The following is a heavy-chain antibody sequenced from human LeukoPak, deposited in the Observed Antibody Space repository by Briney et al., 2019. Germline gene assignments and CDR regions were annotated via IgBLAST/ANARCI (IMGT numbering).Heavy chain of an antibody. CDR2: IYHSGTT. D-gene: IGHD4-11*01. Sequence: SQTLSLTCTVSGDSMTRGGYYWSWVRQHPGKGLEWIGFIYHSGTTFYNPSLEGRTAISVDTSQNQFSLKLTSVTAADTAVYYCARAVDYRNYFDYWGQGTLVTVSS. V-gene: IGHV4-31*03. CDR1: GDSMTRGGYY. J-gene: IGHJ4*02. CDR3: ARAVDYRNYFDY.